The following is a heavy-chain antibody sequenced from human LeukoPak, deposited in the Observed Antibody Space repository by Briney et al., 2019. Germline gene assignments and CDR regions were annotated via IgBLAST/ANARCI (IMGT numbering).Heavy chain of an antibody. Sequence: SESLSLTCAVYGGSFSGYYWSWMRQPPGKGLEWIGEINHSGSTNYNPSLKSRVTISVDTSKNQFSLKLSSVTAADTAVYYCASYSSGYGGSWGQGTLVTVSS. J-gene: IGHJ5*02. D-gene: IGHD5-12*01. CDR3: ASYSSGYGGS. CDR1: GGSFSGYY. CDR2: INHSGST. V-gene: IGHV4-34*01.